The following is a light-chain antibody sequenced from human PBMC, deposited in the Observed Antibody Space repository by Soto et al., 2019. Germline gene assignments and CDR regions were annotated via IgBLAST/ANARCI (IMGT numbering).Light chain of an antibody. J-gene: IGKJ5*01. V-gene: IGKV3D-20*02. Sequence: EIVLTQSPGALSLSPGERGTLSCRVSQSVTSNYIAWYQQKPGQAPRLLIYGASSRATGIPGRFSGSGSGTDFTLTISRLEPEDFAVYYCHQRQYWPPITFGQGTRLEIK. CDR1: QSVTSNY. CDR3: HQRQYWPPIT. CDR2: GAS.